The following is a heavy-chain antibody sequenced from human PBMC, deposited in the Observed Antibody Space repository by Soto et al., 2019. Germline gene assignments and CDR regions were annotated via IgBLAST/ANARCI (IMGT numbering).Heavy chain of an antibody. D-gene: IGHD3-3*01. CDR2: ISGSGGST. J-gene: IGHJ4*02. Sequence: GGSLRLSCAASGFTFSSYAMSWVRQAPGKGLEWVSAISGSGGSTYYVDSVKGRFTISRDNSKNTLYLQMNSLRAEDTAVYYCAKQYDFWTSGYFDYWGQGTLVTVSS. CDR3: AKQYDFWTSGYFDY. V-gene: IGHV3-23*01. CDR1: GFTFSSYA.